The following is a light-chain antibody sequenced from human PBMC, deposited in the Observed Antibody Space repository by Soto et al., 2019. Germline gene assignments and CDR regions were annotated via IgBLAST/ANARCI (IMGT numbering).Light chain of an antibody. CDR2: GAS. Sequence: EIVMTQSPATLSVSPGERATLSCRASQSVSSNLAWYQQKPGQAPRLLVYGASTRATGIPARFSGSGAGTDFTLTITSLQSEDLGVYFCQQYKDWPTTFGQGTKVDIK. V-gene: IGKV3-15*01. CDR3: QQYKDWPTT. J-gene: IGKJ1*01. CDR1: QSVSSN.